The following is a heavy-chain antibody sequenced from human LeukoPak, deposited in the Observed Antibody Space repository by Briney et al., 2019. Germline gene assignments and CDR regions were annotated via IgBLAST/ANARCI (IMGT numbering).Heavy chain of an antibody. D-gene: IGHD3-22*01. CDR1: GYTFTSYY. CDR3: ARHAVPMIITRRLGWFDP. CDR2: INPSGGST. V-gene: IGHV1-46*01. J-gene: IGHJ5*02. Sequence: GASVKVSCKASGYTFTSYYMHWVRQSPGQGLEWMGIINPSGGSTSYAQKFQGRVTMTRDMSTSTVYMELSSLRSEDTAVYYCARHAVPMIITRRLGWFDPWGQGTLVTVSS.